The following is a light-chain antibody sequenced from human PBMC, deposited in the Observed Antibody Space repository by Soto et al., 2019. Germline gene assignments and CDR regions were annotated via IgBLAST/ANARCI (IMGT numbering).Light chain of an antibody. V-gene: IGLV2-14*01. Sequence: QSALTQPASVSASPGQSITISCTGTSNDVGDYKYVSWYQQHPGKAPQLMIYEVTSRPSGVSNRFSGSTSGNTASLTISGLQDEDEAAYYCRSYTNKHTWVFGGGTQLTVL. CDR2: EVT. CDR3: RSYTNKHTWV. CDR1: SNDVGDYKY. J-gene: IGLJ3*02.